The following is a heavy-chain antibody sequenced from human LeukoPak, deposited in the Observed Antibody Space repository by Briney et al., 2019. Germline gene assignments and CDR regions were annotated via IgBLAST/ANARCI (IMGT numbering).Heavy chain of an antibody. CDR2: VYYSGTT. V-gene: IGHV4-39*07. Sequence: SETLSLTCSVSGGSISLSYYYWGWIRQPPGKALEWIGSVYYSGTTSYNPSLKSRVTISVDMSKNHFSLRLSSVTAADTAVYYCARDRQQLVLGWFDPWGQGTLVTVSS. J-gene: IGHJ5*02. CDR3: ARDRQQLVLGWFDP. CDR1: GGSISLSYYY. D-gene: IGHD6-13*01.